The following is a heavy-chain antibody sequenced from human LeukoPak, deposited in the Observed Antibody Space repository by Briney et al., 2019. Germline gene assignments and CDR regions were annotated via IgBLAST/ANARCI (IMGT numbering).Heavy chain of an antibody. J-gene: IGHJ4*02. CDR1: GFTVSSNY. Sequence: GGSLRLSCAASGFTVSSNYMSWVRQAPGKGLEWVSVIYSGGSTYYADSVKGRFTISRDNSKNTLYLQMNSLRAEDTAVYYCARGRPRWLLDYWSQGTLVTVSS. CDR3: ARGRPRWLLDY. D-gene: IGHD5-24*01. V-gene: IGHV3-66*01. CDR2: IYSGGST.